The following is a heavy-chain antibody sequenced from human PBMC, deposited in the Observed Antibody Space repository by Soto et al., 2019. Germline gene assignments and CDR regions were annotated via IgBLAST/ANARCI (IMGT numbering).Heavy chain of an antibody. V-gene: IGHV3-15*01. D-gene: IGHD2-2*01. Sequence: PGGSLRLSCTASGFTFSNAWMSWFRQAPGKGLEWVGRIKSKTDGGTTDYAAPVKGRFTISRDDSKNTLYLQMNSLKTEDTAVYYCTTVGGVPAARFYYYYYGMDVWGQGTTVTVSS. CDR2: IKSKTDGGTT. J-gene: IGHJ6*02. CDR3: TTVGGVPAARFYYYYYGMDV. CDR1: GFTFSNAW.